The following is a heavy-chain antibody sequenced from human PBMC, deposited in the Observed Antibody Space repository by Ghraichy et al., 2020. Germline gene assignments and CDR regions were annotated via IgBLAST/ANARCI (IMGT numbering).Heavy chain of an antibody. CDR3: ATSYGSGTYWDH. CDR2: IYSSGST. Sequence: SETLSLTCTVSGGSISSYYWNWIRQSPGKGPEWIGYIYSSGSTNYNPSLKSRVTISVDTSNNRISLKLSSLTAADTAVYYCATSYGSGTYWDHWGPGTLVSVSS. J-gene: IGHJ4*02. CDR1: GGSISSYY. D-gene: IGHD3-10*01. V-gene: IGHV4-59*08.